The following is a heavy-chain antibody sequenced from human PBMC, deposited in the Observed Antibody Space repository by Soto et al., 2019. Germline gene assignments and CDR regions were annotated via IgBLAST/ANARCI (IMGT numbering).Heavy chain of an antibody. V-gene: IGHV4-39*01. CDR2: IYYSGST. CDR3: ASGYSSSWYEYYYYYYGMDV. Sequence: SETLSLTCTVSGGSISSSSYYWGWIRQPPGKGLEWIGSIYYSGSTYYNPSLKSRVTISVDTSTNQFSLKLSSVTAADTAVYYCASGYSSSWYEYYYYYYGMDVWGQGTTVTVSS. CDR1: GGSISSSSYY. J-gene: IGHJ6*02. D-gene: IGHD6-13*01.